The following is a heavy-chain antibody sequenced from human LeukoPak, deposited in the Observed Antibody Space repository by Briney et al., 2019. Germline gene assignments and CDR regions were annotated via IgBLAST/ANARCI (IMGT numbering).Heavy chain of an antibody. D-gene: IGHD2-21*02. CDR1: GYTFTSYG. CDR3: ARAVFGGDSWYYFDY. CDR2: ISAYNGNT. Sequence: ASVKVSCKASGYTFTSYGISWVRQAPGQGLEWMGWISAYNGNTNYAQKLQGRVTMTTDTSTSTAYMELRSLRSDDTAVYYCARAVFGGDSWYYFDYWGQGTLVTVSS. V-gene: IGHV1-18*01. J-gene: IGHJ4*02.